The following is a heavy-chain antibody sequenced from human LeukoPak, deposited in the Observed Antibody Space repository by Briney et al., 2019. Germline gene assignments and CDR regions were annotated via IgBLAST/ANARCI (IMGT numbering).Heavy chain of an antibody. V-gene: IGHV3-30*02. CDR2: IRYDGGNT. CDR1: GFIFSGYG. CDR3: AKGAKMGWFDP. D-gene: IGHD5-24*01. J-gene: IGHJ5*02. Sequence: GGSLRLSCAASGFIFSGYGMHWVRQVPGKGLEWVAFIRYDGGNTYYEDSVKGRFTISRDNSRNTLYLQMNSLRAEDSAVYYCAKGAKMGWFDPWGQGTLVTVSS.